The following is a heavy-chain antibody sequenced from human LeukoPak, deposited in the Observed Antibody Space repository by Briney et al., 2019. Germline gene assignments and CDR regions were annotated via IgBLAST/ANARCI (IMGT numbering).Heavy chain of an antibody. J-gene: IGHJ4*02. CDR1: GFTFSNAW. CDR3: TTEPMAVAVGGY. CDR2: IKSKTDGGTT. Sequence: GGSLRISCAASGFTFSNAWMSWVRQAPGKGLEWVGRIKSKTDGGTTDYAAPVKGRFTISRDDSKNTLYLQMNSLKTEDTAVYYCTTEPMAVAVGGYWGQGTLVTDSS. D-gene: IGHD6-19*01. V-gene: IGHV3-15*01.